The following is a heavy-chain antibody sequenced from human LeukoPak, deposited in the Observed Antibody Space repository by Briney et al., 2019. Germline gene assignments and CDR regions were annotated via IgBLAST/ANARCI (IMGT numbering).Heavy chain of an antibody. Sequence: GGSLRLSCAASGFTFSNYWMHWVRQVPGKGLVWVSRINVDGSVKSYADSVKGRFTISRDNAKNTVSLQMNSLRAEDTAVYYCARAPYSSDWVAERDYWGQGTLVTVSS. CDR1: GFTFSNYW. CDR3: ARAPYSSDWVAERDY. CDR2: INVDGSVK. D-gene: IGHD6-25*01. V-gene: IGHV3-74*01. J-gene: IGHJ4*02.